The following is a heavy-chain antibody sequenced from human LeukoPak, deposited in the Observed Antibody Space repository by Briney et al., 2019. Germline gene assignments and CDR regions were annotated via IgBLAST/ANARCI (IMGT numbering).Heavy chain of an antibody. CDR3: AGHHPRNTVDF. V-gene: IGHV4-59*08. CDR1: GGSLSSYY. Sequence: SETLSLTCTVSGGSLSSYYWSWIRQPPGRGLEWIAYISDIGSINYNPSLKSRVTISLDTSKNQFSLKLSSVTAADTAVYYCAGHHPRNTVDFWGQGTLVTVSS. CDR2: ISDIGSI. D-gene: IGHD2/OR15-2a*01. J-gene: IGHJ4*02.